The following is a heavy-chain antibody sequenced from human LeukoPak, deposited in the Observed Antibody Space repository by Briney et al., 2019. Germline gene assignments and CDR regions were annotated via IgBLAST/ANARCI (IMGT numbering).Heavy chain of an antibody. J-gene: IGHJ4*02. Sequence: GGSLRLSCAASGYTFSSYWMSWVRQAPGKGLEWVANIKQDGSEKYYVDSVKGRFTISRDNAKNSLYLQMNSLRAEDTAVYYCARDLEGSGSFYRPSYDYWGQGTLVTVSS. D-gene: IGHD3-10*01. CDR3: ARDLEGSGSFYRPSYDY. V-gene: IGHV3-7*01. CDR2: IKQDGSEK. CDR1: GYTFSSYW.